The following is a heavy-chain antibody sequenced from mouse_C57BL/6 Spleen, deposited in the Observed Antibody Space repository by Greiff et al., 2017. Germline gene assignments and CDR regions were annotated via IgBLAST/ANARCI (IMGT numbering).Heavy chain of an antibody. CDR2: IDPSDSET. CDR3: TRGGSSRYYAMDY. CDR1: GYTFTSYW. J-gene: IGHJ4*01. V-gene: IGHV1-52*01. Sequence: QVQLKESGAELVRPGSSVKLSCKASGYTFTSYWMHWVKQRPIQGLEWIGNIDPSDSETDYNQKFKDKATLTVEKSSSTAYMQLSSLTSEDSAVYYCTRGGSSRYYAMDYWVQGPSVTVSS. D-gene: IGHD1-1*01.